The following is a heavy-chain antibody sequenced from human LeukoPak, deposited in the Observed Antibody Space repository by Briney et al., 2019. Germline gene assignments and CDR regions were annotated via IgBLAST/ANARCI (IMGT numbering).Heavy chain of an antibody. D-gene: IGHD6-19*01. V-gene: IGHV4-4*07. Sequence: SETLSLTCTVSGGSINNYHGSWIRQPAGKGLEWIGQIHTSGSANYNPPLKSRVTMSIDTPKNQLSLTIRSVTAADTAVYYCARRDISSGWSFDYWGQGTLVTVSS. J-gene: IGHJ4*02. CDR2: IHTSGSA. CDR3: ARRDISSGWSFDY. CDR1: GGSINNYH.